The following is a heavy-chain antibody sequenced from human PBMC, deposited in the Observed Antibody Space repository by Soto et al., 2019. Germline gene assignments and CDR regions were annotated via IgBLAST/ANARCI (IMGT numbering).Heavy chain of an antibody. CDR1: GGSFSGYY. V-gene: IGHV4-34*01. CDR3: ARASMVRGRFDY. D-gene: IGHD3-10*01. J-gene: IGHJ4*02. CDR2: INHSGST. Sequence: ETLSLTCAVYGGSFSGYYWSWIRQPPGKGLEWIGEINHSGSTNYNPSLKSRVTISVDTSKNQFSLKLSSVTAADTAVYYCARASMVRGRFDYWGQGTLVTVSS.